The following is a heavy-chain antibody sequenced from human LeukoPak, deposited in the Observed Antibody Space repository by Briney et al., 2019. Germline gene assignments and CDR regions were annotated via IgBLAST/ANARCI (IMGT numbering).Heavy chain of an antibody. CDR2: ISAYNGNT. V-gene: IGHV1-18*01. D-gene: IGHD2-15*01. Sequence: ASAKVSRKASGYTFPNFGISWVRPAPGQGLEWMGWISAYNGNTNYTQKLQGRVTMTADTSTSTDYMELRSLRSDDTAVYYCARENKKPWWEHLDSFDIGGQGKMDTVS. J-gene: IGHJ3*02. CDR3: ARENKKPWWEHLDSFDI. CDR1: GYTFPNFG.